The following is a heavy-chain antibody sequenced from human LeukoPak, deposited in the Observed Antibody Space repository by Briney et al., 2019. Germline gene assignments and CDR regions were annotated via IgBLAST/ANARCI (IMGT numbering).Heavy chain of an antibody. CDR3: ARGLYFIAVAGTQSCDFFDY. CDR1: GFTFSGSA. J-gene: IGHJ4*02. CDR2: IRSKANSYAT. D-gene: IGHD6-19*01. V-gene: IGHV3-73*01. Sequence: GGSLRLSCAASGFTFSGSAMHWVRQASGKGLEWVGRIRSKANSYATAYAASVKGRFTISRDDSKNTAYLQMNSLRAEDTAVYYCARGLYFIAVAGTQSCDFFDYWGQGTLVTVSS.